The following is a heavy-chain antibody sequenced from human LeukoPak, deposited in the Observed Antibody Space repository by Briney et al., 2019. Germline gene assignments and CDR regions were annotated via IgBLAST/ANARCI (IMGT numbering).Heavy chain of an antibody. CDR1: GFTFSSYA. J-gene: IGHJ4*02. CDR3: ARSGEPFDY. Sequence: GGSLRLSCAASGFTFSSYAMSWVRQAPGKGLEWVSYIRSSSSTIYYADSVKGRFTISRDNAKNSLYLQMNSLRAEDTAVYYCARSGEPFDYWGQGTLVTVSS. D-gene: IGHD3-16*01. CDR2: IRSSSSTI. V-gene: IGHV3-48*01.